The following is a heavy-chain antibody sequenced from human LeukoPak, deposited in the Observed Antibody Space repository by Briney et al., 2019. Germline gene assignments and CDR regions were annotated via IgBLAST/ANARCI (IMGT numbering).Heavy chain of an antibody. CDR1: GGSISSGSYY. CDR2: IDTSGST. Sequence: SETLSLTCTVSGGSISSGSYYWSWIRQPAGKGLEWIGRIDTSGSTNYNPSLKSRVTISVDTSKNQFSLKLSSVTAADTAGYYCARENSSSWYGGRYYFDYWGQGTLVTVSS. D-gene: IGHD6-13*01. CDR3: ARENSSSWYGGRYYFDY. J-gene: IGHJ4*02. V-gene: IGHV4-61*02.